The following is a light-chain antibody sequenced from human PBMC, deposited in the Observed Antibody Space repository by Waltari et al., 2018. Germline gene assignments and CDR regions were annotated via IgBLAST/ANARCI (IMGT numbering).Light chain of an antibody. CDR2: QDF. CDR3: QSWVGKVV. J-gene: IGLJ2*01. Sequence: YDLTQPPSVSVSPGQTATITCYGDNLGEKFVSWYQRRPGQSPFLVIYQDFKRPAGIPERFSGYNSGNTATLTISGAQAMDEADFYCQSWVGKVVFGGGTKLTV. CDR1: NLGEKF. V-gene: IGLV3-1*01.